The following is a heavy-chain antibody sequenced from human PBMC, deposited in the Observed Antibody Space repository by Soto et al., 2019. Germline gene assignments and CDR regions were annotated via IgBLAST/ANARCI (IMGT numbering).Heavy chain of an antibody. J-gene: IGHJ6*03. V-gene: IGHV3-23*01. CDR1: GFTFSSYA. D-gene: IGHD6-6*01. CDR3: VSGYSSSSALYYYYYYMDV. Sequence: GGSLRLSCAASGFTFSSYAMSWVRQAPGKGLEWVSAISGSGGSTYYADSVKGRFTISRDNSKNTLYLQMNSLRAEDTAVYYCVSGYSSSSALYYYYYYMDVWGKGTTVTVSS. CDR2: ISGSGGST.